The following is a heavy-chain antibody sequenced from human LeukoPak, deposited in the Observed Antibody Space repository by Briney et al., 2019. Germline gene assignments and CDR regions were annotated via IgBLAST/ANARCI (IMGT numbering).Heavy chain of an antibody. J-gene: IGHJ4*02. CDR3: AKDFGRNLGGPGY. D-gene: IGHD1-14*01. V-gene: IGHV3-23*01. Sequence: GGSLSLSCAASGFTFSDFAMLWVRQAPGGGLEWVSGISDNGGRTYYADSVKGRFAISRDDSKSTLYLQMNSLRGEDTAVYYCAKDFGRNLGGPGYWGRGTLVIVSS. CDR2: ISDNGGRT. CDR1: GFTFSDFA.